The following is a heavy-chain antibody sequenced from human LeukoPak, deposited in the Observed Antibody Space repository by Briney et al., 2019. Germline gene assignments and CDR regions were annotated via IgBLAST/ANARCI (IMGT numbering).Heavy chain of an antibody. CDR1: GGSISSSSYY. V-gene: IGHV4-39*07. CDR2: INHSGST. D-gene: IGHD1/OR15-1a*01. J-gene: IGHJ5*02. Sequence: SETLSLTCTVSGGSISSSSYYWGWIRQPPGKGLEWIGEINHSGSTNYNPSLKSRVTISVDTSKNQFSLKLNSVNAADTAVYYCTRGTRRTPNWFDPWGQGTLVTVSS. CDR3: TRGTRRTPNWFDP.